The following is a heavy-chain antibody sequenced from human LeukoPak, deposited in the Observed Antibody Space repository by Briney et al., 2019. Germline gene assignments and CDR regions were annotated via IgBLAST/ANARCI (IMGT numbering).Heavy chain of an antibody. CDR3: ARGAAGGSGGIDY. J-gene: IGHJ4*02. Sequence: PGGSLRLSCAGSGFTVSSNYMSWVRQAPGEGLEWVSIIYSGADTYYADSVKGRFTVSRDNSKNTVYLQMNSLRAEDTAVYYCARGAAGGSGGIDYWGQGTLVTVSS. V-gene: IGHV3-53*01. CDR1: GFTVSSNY. D-gene: IGHD6-13*01. CDR2: IYSGADT.